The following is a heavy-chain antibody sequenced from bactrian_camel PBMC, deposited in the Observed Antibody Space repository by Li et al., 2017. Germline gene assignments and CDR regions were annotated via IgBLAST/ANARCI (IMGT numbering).Heavy chain of an antibody. CDR2: ISTDTDGSNT. J-gene: IGHJ4*01. CDR3: TTGGLGYRFGN. V-gene: IGHV3-2*01. CDR1: GFTFTLYY. D-gene: IGHD5*01. Sequence: HVQLVESGGGLVQPGGSLRLSCVASGFTFTLYYMNWVRQAPGEGLEWVSTISTDTDGSNTYYADSVKGRFTISRDNAKNMVYLQMNSLKSEDAALYYCTTGGLGYRFGNWGQGTQVTVS.